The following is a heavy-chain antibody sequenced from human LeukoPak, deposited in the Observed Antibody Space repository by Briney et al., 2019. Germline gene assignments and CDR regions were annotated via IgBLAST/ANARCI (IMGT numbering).Heavy chain of an antibody. CDR2: IYYSRST. V-gene: IGHV4-39*01. CDR3: ARLVVVPAGSWFDP. J-gene: IGHJ5*02. Sequence: SETLSLTCTVSGGSISSSSYSWGWIRPPPGKGLEWIGSIYYSRSTYYNPSLKSRVTISIDTSTHQFSLKLSSVTAEDTAVYYCARLVVVPAGSWFDPWGQGSLVTVSS. CDR1: GGSISSSSYS. D-gene: IGHD3-22*01.